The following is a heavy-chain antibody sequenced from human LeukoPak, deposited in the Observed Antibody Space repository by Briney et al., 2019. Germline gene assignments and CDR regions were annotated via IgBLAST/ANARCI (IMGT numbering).Heavy chain of an antibody. D-gene: IGHD3-10*01. Sequence: PGGSLRLSCAASGFTFSSYDVHWVRQATGKGLEWVSAIGTAGDPYYPGSVKGRFTISRENAKNSLYLQMNSLRAGDTAVYYCARGFGWFGELSDAFDIWGQGTMVTVSS. V-gene: IGHV3-13*05. J-gene: IGHJ3*02. CDR1: GFTFSSYD. CDR3: ARGFGWFGELSDAFDI. CDR2: IGTAGDP.